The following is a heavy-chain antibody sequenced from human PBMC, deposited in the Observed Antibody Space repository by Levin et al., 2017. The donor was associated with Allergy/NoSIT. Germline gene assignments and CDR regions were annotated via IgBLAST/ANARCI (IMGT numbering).Heavy chain of an antibody. CDR3: ARVKLGYCSSTSCYTDYYYYGMDV. V-gene: IGHV1-69*02. D-gene: IGHD2-2*02. Sequence: SVKVPCKASGGTFSSYTISWVRQAPGQGLEWMGRIIPILGIANYAQKFQGRVTITADKSTSTAYMELSSLRSEDTAVYYCARVKLGYCSSTSCYTDYYYYGMDVWGQGTTVTVSS. CDR2: IIPILGIA. J-gene: IGHJ6*02. CDR1: GGTFSSYT.